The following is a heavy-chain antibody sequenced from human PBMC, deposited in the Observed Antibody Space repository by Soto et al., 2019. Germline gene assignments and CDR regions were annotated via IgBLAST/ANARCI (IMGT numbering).Heavy chain of an antibody. CDR2: IYYTGLS. CDR1: GCSISSYY. Sequence: PSETLSPTCSVSGCSISSYYWSWIRQPPGKGLEWIGYIYYTGLSNSNPSLNSRVTMSVDTSKNQFSLKLSSVTAADTALYYCARGGFGLAFDGDEYAFDIWDQGTMVT. D-gene: IGHD3-16*01. J-gene: IGHJ3*02. V-gene: IGHV4-59*01. CDR3: ARGGFGLAFDGDEYAFDI.